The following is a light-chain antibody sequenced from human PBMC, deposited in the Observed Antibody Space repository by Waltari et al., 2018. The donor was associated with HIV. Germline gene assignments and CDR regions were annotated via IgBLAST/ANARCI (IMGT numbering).Light chain of an antibody. CDR1: SDDIGAFDG. CDR3: GSSRHGDMWM. Sequence: QSALTQPPSVSKSLGQTVTISCTGTSDDIGAFDGVSWYQQHSPTAPKLLIYEVTKRPSGVSDRFSGSKSGNTAFLTISGLQADDEADYYCGSSRHGDMWMFGGGTRLTVL. CDR2: EVT. J-gene: IGLJ3*02. V-gene: IGLV2-8*02.